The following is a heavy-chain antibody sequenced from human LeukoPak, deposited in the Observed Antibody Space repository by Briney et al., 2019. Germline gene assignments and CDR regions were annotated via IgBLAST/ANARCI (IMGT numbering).Heavy chain of an antibody. CDR2: INPSGGST. D-gene: IGHD3-22*01. CDR1: GYTFTSYY. CDR3: ARTPIYYFDNSGYYN. Sequence: ASVKVSCKASGYTFTSYYMHWVRQAPGQGLEWMGIINPSGGSTNYARKFQGRVTMTRDTSTNTVYMELSSLRSEDTAVYYCARTPIYYFDNSGYYNWGQGTLVTVSS. J-gene: IGHJ4*02. V-gene: IGHV1-46*01.